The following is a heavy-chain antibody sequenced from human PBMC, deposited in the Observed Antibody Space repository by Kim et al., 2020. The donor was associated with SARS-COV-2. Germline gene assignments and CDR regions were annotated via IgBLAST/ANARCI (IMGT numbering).Heavy chain of an antibody. CDR3: ASGAHNDILSGYYFQERYFDL. CDR1: GSTFTSYA. Sequence: ASVKVSCKASGSTFTSYAMSWVRQAPGQGLEWMGWINTNTGNPTYAQDFTGRLVFSLDTSVSTAYLQISSLKAEDTAVYYCASGAHNDILSGYYFQERYFDLWGRGTLVTVSS. CDR2: INTNTGNP. V-gene: IGHV7-4-1*02. D-gene: IGHD3-9*01. J-gene: IGHJ2*01.